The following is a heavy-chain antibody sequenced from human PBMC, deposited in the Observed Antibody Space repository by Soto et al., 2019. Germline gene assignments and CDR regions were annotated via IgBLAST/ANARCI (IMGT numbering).Heavy chain of an antibody. D-gene: IGHD6-13*01. CDR3: ARDSSSWYTNWFDP. CDR2: IIPIFGTA. V-gene: IGHV1-69*01. CDR1: GGTFSSYA. Sequence: QVQLVQSGAEVQKPGSSVKVYCKASGGTFSSYAISWVRQAPGQGLDWMGGIIPIFGTANYAQKFQGRVTITADESTSTAYMELSSLRSEDTAVYSCARDSSSWYTNWFDPWGQGTLVTVSS. J-gene: IGHJ5*02.